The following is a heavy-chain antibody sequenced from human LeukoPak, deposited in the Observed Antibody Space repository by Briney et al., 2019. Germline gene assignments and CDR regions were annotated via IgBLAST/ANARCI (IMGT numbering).Heavy chain of an antibody. Sequence: GASVNVSCKASGYSFTSYGISWVRQAPGQGLEWMGWIGPYNGNTNYVQNLQGRVTMTTDTSTSTAYMEPRSLTSDATAVYYCARTGGGGSIAARLHYYYMDVWGKGTTVTVSS. V-gene: IGHV1-18*01. D-gene: IGHD6-6*01. CDR1: GYSFTSYG. CDR2: IGPYNGNT. CDR3: ARTGGGGSIAARLHYYYMDV. J-gene: IGHJ6*03.